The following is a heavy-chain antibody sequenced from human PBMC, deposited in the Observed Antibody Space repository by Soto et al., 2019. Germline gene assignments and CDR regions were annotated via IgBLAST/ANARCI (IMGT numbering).Heavy chain of an antibody. CDR1: GFTFSTYS. CDR2: ISSSSTTI. J-gene: IGHJ6*03. Sequence: GGSLRLSCAASGFTFSTYSMNWVRQAPGKGLEWVSYISSSSTTIYYADSVMGRFTISRDNAKNSLYLQMNSLRAEDTAVYYCARSTTVTTSYYYYYYYMDVWGKGTTVTVSS. D-gene: IGHD4-17*01. V-gene: IGHV3-48*01. CDR3: ARSTTVTTSYYYYYYYMDV.